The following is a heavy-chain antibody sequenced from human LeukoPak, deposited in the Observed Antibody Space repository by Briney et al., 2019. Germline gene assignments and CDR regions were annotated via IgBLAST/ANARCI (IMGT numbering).Heavy chain of an antibody. CDR3: ARPNRPYYGSGSYT. CDR1: GFTFSSYA. J-gene: IGHJ5*02. CDR2: ISYDGSNK. Sequence: GGSLRLSCAASGFTFSSYAMHWVRQAPGKGLEWVAVISYDGSNKYYADSVKGRFTISRDNSKNTLYLQMNSLRAEDTAVYYCARPNRPYYGSGSYTWGQGTLVTVSS. D-gene: IGHD3-10*01. V-gene: IGHV3-30-3*01.